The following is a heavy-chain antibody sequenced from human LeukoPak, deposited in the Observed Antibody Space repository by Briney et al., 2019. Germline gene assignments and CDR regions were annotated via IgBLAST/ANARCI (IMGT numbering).Heavy chain of an antibody. CDR1: GFTFSGYT. V-gene: IGHV3-7*03. Sequence: PGGSLRLSCAASGFTFSGYTMSWVRQAPGKGLEWVANIKQDGSEKYYVDSVKGRFTISRDNAKNSLYLQMNSLRAEDTAVYYCARVGYYDSSGYYYQYWGQGTLVTVSS. CDR2: IKQDGSEK. J-gene: IGHJ1*01. CDR3: ARVGYYDSSGYYYQY. D-gene: IGHD3-22*01.